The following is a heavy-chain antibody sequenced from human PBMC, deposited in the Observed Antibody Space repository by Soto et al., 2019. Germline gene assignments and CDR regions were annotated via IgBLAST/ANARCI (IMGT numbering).Heavy chain of an antibody. CDR3: ASTDYDSSGYFL. J-gene: IGHJ4*02. Sequence: SETLSLTCAVSGGSFSGYYWSWIRQPPGKGLEWIGEINHSGSTNYNPSLKSRVTISVDTSKNQFSLKLSSVTAADTAVYYCASTDYDSSGYFLWGQGTLVTVSS. CDR2: INHSGST. D-gene: IGHD3-22*01. V-gene: IGHV4-34*01. CDR1: GGSFSGYY.